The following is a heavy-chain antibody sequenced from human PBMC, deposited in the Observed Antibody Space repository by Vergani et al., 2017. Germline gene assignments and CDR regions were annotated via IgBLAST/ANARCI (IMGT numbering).Heavy chain of an antibody. D-gene: IGHD6-6*01. V-gene: IGHV5-51*01. J-gene: IGHJ3*02. CDR1: GYTFTSYW. CDR3: ARRPHKYSSSLDQLHSVLRPGRKEYAFDI. CDR2: IYPGDSDT. Sequence: EVQLVQSGAEVKKPGDSLKISCKCSGYTFTSYWIGWVRQMPGKGLEWMGIIYPGDSDTRYSPSFQGQVTIPADKSINAAYLQWTGLKASDTAMYSCARRPHKYSSSLDQLHSVLRPGRKEYAFDIWGQGTMVTVSS.